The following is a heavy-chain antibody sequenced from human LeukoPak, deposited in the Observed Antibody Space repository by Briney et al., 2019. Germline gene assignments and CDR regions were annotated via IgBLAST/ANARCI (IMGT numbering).Heavy chain of an antibody. CDR1: GFMFSSNW. D-gene: IGHD5-24*01. J-gene: IGHJ4*02. CDR3: AKEGRSLQTY. Sequence: GGSLRLSCAASGFMFSSNWMSWVRLAPGKGLEWVANIKEDGTETYYVDSVKGRFTISRDNAKNSLYLQMNSLRVEGTAVYYCAKEGRSLQTYWGQGTLVTVSS. V-gene: IGHV3-7*03. CDR2: IKEDGTET.